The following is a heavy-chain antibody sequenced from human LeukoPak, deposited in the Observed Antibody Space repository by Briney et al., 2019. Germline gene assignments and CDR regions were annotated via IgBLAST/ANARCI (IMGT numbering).Heavy chain of an antibody. CDR1: GGSISSYY. CDR3: AGGAVEMATILADY. D-gene: IGHD5-24*01. V-gene: IGHV4-4*07. Sequence: PSETLSLTCTVSGGSISSYYWSWIRQPAGKGLEWIGRIYTSGSTNYNPSLKSRVTMSVDTSKNQFSLKLSSVTAADTAVYYCAGGAVEMATILADYWGQGTLVTVSS. CDR2: IYTSGST. J-gene: IGHJ4*02.